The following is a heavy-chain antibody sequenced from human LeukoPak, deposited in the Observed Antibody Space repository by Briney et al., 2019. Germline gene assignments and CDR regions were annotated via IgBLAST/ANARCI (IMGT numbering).Heavy chain of an antibody. J-gene: IGHJ4*02. CDR2: ISGSGGST. CDR1: GFTFSSYG. V-gene: IGHV3-23*01. D-gene: IGHD3-22*01. Sequence: GGSLRLSCAASGFTFSSYGMHWVRQAPGKGLEWVSAISGSGGSTYYADSVKGRFTISRDNSKNTLYLQMNSLRAEDTAVYYCAKDRATMIVTDYWGQGTLVTVSS. CDR3: AKDRATMIVTDY.